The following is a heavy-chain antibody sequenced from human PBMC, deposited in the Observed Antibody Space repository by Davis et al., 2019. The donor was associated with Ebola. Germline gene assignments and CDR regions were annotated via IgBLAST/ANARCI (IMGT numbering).Heavy chain of an antibody. V-gene: IGHV4-34*01. Sequence: SETLSLTCAVYGGSFSGYYWSWIRQPPGKGLEWIGEINHSGSTNYNPSLKSRVTISVDTSKNQFSLQLNSVTAADTAVYYCARGRFVVVVAATSPYYYYGMDVWGQGTTVTVSS. J-gene: IGHJ6*02. CDR2: INHSGST. CDR3: ARGRFVVVVAATSPYYYYGMDV. D-gene: IGHD2-15*01. CDR1: GGSFSGYY.